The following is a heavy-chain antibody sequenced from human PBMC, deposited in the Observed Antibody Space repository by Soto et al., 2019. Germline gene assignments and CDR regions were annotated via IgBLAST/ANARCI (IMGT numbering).Heavy chain of an antibody. D-gene: IGHD6-6*01. V-gene: IGHV5-10-1*01. Sequence: PGESLKISCKGPGYSFTSYWISWVRQMPGKGLEWMGRIDPSDSYTNYSPSFQGHVTISADKSISTAYLQWSSLKASDTAMYYCARHPVSSIAARYYYYGMDVWGQGTTVTVSS. J-gene: IGHJ6*02. CDR3: ARHPVSSIAARYYYYGMDV. CDR1: GYSFTSYW. CDR2: IDPSDSYT.